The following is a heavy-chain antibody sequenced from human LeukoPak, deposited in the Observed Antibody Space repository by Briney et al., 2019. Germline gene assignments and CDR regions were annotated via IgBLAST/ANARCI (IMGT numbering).Heavy chain of an antibody. J-gene: IGHJ6*04. V-gene: IGHV3-30*03. CDR1: GFTLSSYW. CDR3: ARDLATLGMDV. D-gene: IGHD5-12*01. Sequence: GGSLRLSCAASGFTLSSYWMSWVRQAPGKGLEWVAGISYDGSNKYYADSVKGRFTISRDNSKNTVYLQMNSLRGEDTAVYYCARDLATLGMDVWGKGTTVTVSS. CDR2: ISYDGSNK.